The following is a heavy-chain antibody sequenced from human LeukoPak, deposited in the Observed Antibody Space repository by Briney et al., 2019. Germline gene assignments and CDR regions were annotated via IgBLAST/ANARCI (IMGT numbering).Heavy chain of an antibody. CDR1: GASISSYY. CDR3: ATLQWFGARSHPFDL. Sequence: SETLSLTCTVSGASISSYYWSWIRQPPGKGLEWIGYIYYSGSTNYNPSLKSRVTISVDTSKNQFSLKLSSVTAADTAVYFCATLQWFGARSHPFDLWGQGTLVTVSS. V-gene: IGHV4-59*08. CDR2: IYYSGST. J-gene: IGHJ4*02. D-gene: IGHD3-10*01.